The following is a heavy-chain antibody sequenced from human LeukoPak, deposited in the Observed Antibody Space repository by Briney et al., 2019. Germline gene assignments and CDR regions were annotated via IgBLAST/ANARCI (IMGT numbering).Heavy chain of an antibody. V-gene: IGHV3-48*02. CDR2: ISSSDNTI. J-gene: IGHJ4*02. CDR3: ARVYRGDSYGRLDY. D-gene: IGHD5-18*01. CDR1: GFAFSDYS. Sequence: GGSLRLSCAASGFAFSDYSMNWVRQAPGKGLEWVSYISSSDNTIHYADSVKGRFTISRDNAKNSLYLKMNSLRDEDTAVYYCARVYRGDSYGRLDYWGQGTLVTVSS.